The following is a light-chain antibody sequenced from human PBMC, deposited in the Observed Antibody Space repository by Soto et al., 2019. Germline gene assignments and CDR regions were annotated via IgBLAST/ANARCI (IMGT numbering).Light chain of an antibody. Sequence: QSALTQPASVSGSPGQSITISCTGTSSDVGGYNYVSWYQQHPGKAPKLMIYEVSNRPSGVSNRFSGSKSGNTASLTISGLQAEAEADYYCSSYTISSTHWVLGGGTKLTVL. CDR2: EVS. J-gene: IGLJ3*02. CDR1: SSDVGGYNY. V-gene: IGLV2-14*01. CDR3: SSYTISSTHWV.